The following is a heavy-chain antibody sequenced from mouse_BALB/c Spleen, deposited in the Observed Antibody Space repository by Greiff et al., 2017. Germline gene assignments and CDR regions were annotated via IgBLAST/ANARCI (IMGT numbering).Heavy chain of an antibody. D-gene: IGHD1-1*01. V-gene: IGHV14-4*02. J-gene: IGHJ4*01. CDR1: GFNIKDYY. CDR3: NALAPFITTVVAKRDAMDY. CDR2: IDPENGDT. Sequence: VQLQQSGAELVRSGASVKLSCTASGFNIKDYYMHWVKQRPEQGLEWIGWIDPENGDTEYAPKFQGKATMTADTSSNTAYLQLSSLTSEDTAVYYWNALAPFITTVVAKRDAMDYWGQGTSVTVSS.